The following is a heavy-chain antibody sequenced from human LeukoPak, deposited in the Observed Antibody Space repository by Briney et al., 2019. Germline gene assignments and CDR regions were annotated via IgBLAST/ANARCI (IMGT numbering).Heavy chain of an antibody. CDR3: AKDIQLST. J-gene: IGHJ3*01. CDR1: GFTFRGSA. D-gene: IGHD5-24*01. Sequence: GVSLRLSCAVSGFTFRGSAMTWVRQAPGKGLEWVSLISSSGNNAYYAVSVKGRFTISRDNSKNTLSLQMNSLRVEDTAIYYCAKDIQLSTWGLGTRVTVSS. V-gene: IGHV3-23*01. CDR2: ISSSGNNA.